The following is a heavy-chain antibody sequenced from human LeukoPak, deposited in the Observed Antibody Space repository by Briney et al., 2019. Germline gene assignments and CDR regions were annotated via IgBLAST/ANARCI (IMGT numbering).Heavy chain of an antibody. CDR1: GFTFSYYT. CDR2: ISSSSSYI. D-gene: IGHD5-24*01. Sequence: GGSLRLSCAASGFTFSYYTMNWVRQAPGKGLEWVSSISSSSSYIYYADSVKGRFTISRDNAKNSLYLQLNSLGAEDTAVYYCARVDQRDAYNLNYFDYWGQGTLVTVSS. CDR3: ARVDQRDAYNLNYFDY. V-gene: IGHV3-21*01. J-gene: IGHJ4*02.